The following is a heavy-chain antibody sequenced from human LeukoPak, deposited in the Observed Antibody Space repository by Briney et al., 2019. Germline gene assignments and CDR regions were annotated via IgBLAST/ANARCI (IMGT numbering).Heavy chain of an antibody. CDR1: GYSISSGYY. D-gene: IGHD3-22*01. CDR3: ARRSHYYDSSGSPN. J-gene: IGHJ4*02. Sequence: NSSETLSLTCAVSGYSISSGYYWGWIRQPPGKGLEWIGSIYHSGSTYYNPSLKSRVTISVDTSKNQFSLKLSSVTAADTAVYYCARRSHYYDSSGSPNWGQGTLVTVSS. V-gene: IGHV4-38-2*01. CDR2: IYHSGST.